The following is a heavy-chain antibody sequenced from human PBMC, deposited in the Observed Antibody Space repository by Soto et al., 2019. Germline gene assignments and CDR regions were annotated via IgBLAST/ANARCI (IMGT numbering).Heavy chain of an antibody. D-gene: IGHD6-13*01. J-gene: IGHJ6*01. CDR1: GGSVSSNSAA. CDR3: ARSSGHSSSFYPCSRYHQKYMHV. CDR2: TYYRSKWYN. V-gene: IGHV6-1*01. Sequence: PSPSMSLTYAISGGSVSSNSAAWNWIRPSPSRGLEWLGRTYYRSKWYNDYAVSVKSRITINPDTSKNQFSLQLNSVTPEDTAVYDCARSSGHSSSFYPCSRYHQKYMHVW.